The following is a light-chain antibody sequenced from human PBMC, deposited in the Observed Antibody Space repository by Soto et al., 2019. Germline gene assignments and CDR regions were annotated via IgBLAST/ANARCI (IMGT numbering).Light chain of an antibody. J-gene: IGLJ2*01. CDR1: SSDVGSYNY. CDR2: EVT. CDR3: SSYAGSNNLI. Sequence: QSALTQPPSASGSPGQSVTISCTGTSSDVGSYNYVCWYQQSPGKAPKLIIYEVTKRPSGVPDRFSGSKSGNTASLTVSGLQAEDEDDYYCSSYAGSNNLIFGGGTKLTVL. V-gene: IGLV2-8*01.